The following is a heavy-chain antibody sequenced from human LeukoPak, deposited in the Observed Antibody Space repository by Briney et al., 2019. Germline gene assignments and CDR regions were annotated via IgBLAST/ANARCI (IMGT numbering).Heavy chain of an antibody. Sequence: GGSLRLSCAASGFTFSSYEMNWVRHAPGKGLEWVSYISSSGSTIYYADSVKGRFTISRDNDKNSLYLKMNSLRAEDTAVYYCARETTVKLRYYGMDVWGQGTTVTVSS. D-gene: IGHD4-11*01. J-gene: IGHJ6*02. CDR1: GFTFSSYE. V-gene: IGHV3-48*03. CDR3: ARETTVKLRYYGMDV. CDR2: ISSSGSTI.